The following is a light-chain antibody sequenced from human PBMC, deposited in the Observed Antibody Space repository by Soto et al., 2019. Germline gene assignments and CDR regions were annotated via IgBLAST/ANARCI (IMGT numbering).Light chain of an antibody. CDR3: QQSYSTPIT. CDR1: QSISSY. CDR2: AAS. Sequence: DIQMTQSPSSLSASVGDRVTITCRASQSISSYLNWYQQKPGKAPKLLIYAASSLRSGVPSRFSGSGSGTDLTLTISSLQPEDFETYYCQQSYSTPITFGQGTRLEIK. J-gene: IGKJ5*01. V-gene: IGKV1-39*01.